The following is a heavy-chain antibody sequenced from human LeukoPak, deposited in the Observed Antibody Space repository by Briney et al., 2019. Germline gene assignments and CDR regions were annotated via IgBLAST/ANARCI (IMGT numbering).Heavy chain of an antibody. CDR2: ISGSSSYI. J-gene: IGHJ4*02. CDR3: ARERSGCSYGYDY. CDR1: GFTFSSYT. V-gene: IGHV3-21*01. Sequence: GGSLRLSCAASGFTFSSYTMNWVRQAPGKGLEWVSSISGSSSYIYYADSVKGRFTISRDNAKNSLFLQMNSLRAEDTAVYYCARERSGCSYGYDYWGQGTLVTVSS. D-gene: IGHD5-18*01.